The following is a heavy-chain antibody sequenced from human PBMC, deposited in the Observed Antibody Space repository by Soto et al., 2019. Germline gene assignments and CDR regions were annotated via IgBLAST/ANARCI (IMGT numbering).Heavy chain of an antibody. J-gene: IGHJ5*02. CDR3: ARHYSSGSRNWFDP. D-gene: IGHD6-19*01. CDR2: IYYSGST. V-gene: IGHV4-39*01. Sequence: XETLSLTCSVSGGSINSSSYFWGWVRQPPGKGLEWIGSIYYSGSTYYNPSLRSRVTISVDTSKNQFSLKLSSVTAADTAVFYCARHYSSGSRNWFDPWGQGTLVTVSS. CDR1: GGSINSSSYF.